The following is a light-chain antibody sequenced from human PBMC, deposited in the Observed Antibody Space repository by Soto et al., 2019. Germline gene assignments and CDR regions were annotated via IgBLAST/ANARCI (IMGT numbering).Light chain of an antibody. CDR1: SSKIGSNY. CDR2: RNN. CDR3: AACDDSLSAWV. J-gene: IGLJ3*02. Sequence: QSVLTQPPSASGTPGQRGTISCSGSSSKIGSNYVYWYQQLPGTAPKLLIYRNNQRPSGVPDRFSGSKSGTSDSLAISGLRSEDEADYYCAACDDSLSAWVFGGGTKLTVL. V-gene: IGLV1-47*01.